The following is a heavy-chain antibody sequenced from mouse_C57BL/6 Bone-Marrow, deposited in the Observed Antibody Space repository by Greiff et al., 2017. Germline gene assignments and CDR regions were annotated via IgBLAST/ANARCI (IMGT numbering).Heavy chain of an antibody. Sequence: QVQLQQPGAELVKPGASVKLSCKASGYTFTSYWMQWVKQRPGQGLEWIGEIDPSDSYTNYNQKFKGKATLTVDTSSSTAYMQLSSLTSADSAVYYCARISEYYCDYWGQGTTLTVSS. CDR3: ARISEYYCDY. J-gene: IGHJ2*01. V-gene: IGHV1-50*01. CDR2: IDPSDSYT. CDR1: GYTFTSYW.